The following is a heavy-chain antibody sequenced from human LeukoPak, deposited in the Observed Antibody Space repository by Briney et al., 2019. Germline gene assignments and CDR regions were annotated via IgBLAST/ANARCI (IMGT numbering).Heavy chain of an antibody. J-gene: IGHJ4*02. CDR3: AKDHCTATNCFAGFDY. V-gene: IGHV3-30-3*01. D-gene: IGHD2-15*01. CDR1: GITFINHA. CDR2: ISYDGSNI. Sequence: GGSLRLSCAASGITFINHAMDWVRQAPGKGLEWVAVISYDGSNIYYADSVKGRFTISRDNSKSTLYLQMNSLRVEDTAIYYCAKDHCTATNCFAGFDYWGQGALVTVSS.